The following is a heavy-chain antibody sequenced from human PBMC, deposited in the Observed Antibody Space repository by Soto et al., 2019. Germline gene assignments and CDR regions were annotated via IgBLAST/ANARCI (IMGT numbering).Heavy chain of an antibody. CDR1: GYSFTIYW. Sequence: PGESLKISCKGSGYSFTIYWIGWVRQMPGKGLEWMGIIYPGDSDTRYSPSFQGQVTISADKSISTAYLLWSSLKASDTAMYYCARAVPAAISPSDAFDIWGQGTMVTVSS. CDR2: IYPGDSDT. V-gene: IGHV5-51*01. D-gene: IGHD2-2*01. J-gene: IGHJ3*02. CDR3: ARAVPAAISPSDAFDI.